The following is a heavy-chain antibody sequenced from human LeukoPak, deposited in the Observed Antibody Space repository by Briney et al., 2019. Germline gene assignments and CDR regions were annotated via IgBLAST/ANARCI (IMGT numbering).Heavy chain of an antibody. V-gene: IGHV4-59*01. J-gene: IGHJ4*02. CDR1: GDSISSYY. CDR3: ARAGEYSSGWYYFDY. Sequence: SETLSLTCTVSGDSISSYYWSWIRQPPGKGLEWIGYISYSGDTNYNPSLKSRVTISVDTSKNQFSLKLSSVTAADTAVYYCARAGEYSSGWYYFDYWGQGTLVTVSS. CDR2: ISYSGDT. D-gene: IGHD6-19*01.